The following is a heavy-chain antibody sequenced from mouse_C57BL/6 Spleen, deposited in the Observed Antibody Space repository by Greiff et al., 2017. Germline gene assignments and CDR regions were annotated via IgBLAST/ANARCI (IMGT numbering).Heavy chain of an antibody. CDR2: IWSGGST. J-gene: IGHJ1*03. CDR1: GFSLTSYG. CDR3: ARYYYGPSWYFDV. D-gene: IGHD1-1*01. V-gene: IGHV2-2*01. Sequence: QVQLKQSGPGLVQPSQSLSITCTVSGFSLTSYGVHWVRQSPGKGLEWLGVIWSGGSTDYNAAFISRLSISKDNSKSQVFFKMNSLQADDTAIYYCARYYYGPSWYFDVWGTGTTVTVSS.